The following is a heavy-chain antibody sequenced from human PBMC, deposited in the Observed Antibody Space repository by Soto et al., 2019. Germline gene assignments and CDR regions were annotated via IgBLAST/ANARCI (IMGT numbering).Heavy chain of an antibody. CDR3: ARSPPGGYHYYYGMDV. Sequence: GGSQRVPCAAAGFTCSSYDGQWVRQATGKGLEWVSAIGTAGDTYYPGSVKGRFTISRENAKNSLYLQMNSLRAGDTAVYYCARSPPGGYHYYYGMDVWGQGTTVTVSS. CDR2: IGTAGDT. D-gene: IGHD3-22*01. J-gene: IGHJ6*02. CDR1: GFTCSSYD. V-gene: IGHV3-13*04.